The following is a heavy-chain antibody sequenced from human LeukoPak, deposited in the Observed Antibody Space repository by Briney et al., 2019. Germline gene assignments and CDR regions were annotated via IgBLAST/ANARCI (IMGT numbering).Heavy chain of an antibody. D-gene: IGHD4-11*01. V-gene: IGHV3-21*01. J-gene: IGHJ6*03. CDR3: ARTKNLCSKSEHYYYYMDV. CDR1: GFTFSSYS. Sequence: PGGSLRLSCAASGFTFSSYSMNWVRQAPGKGLEWVSSISSSSSYIYYADSVKGRFTISRDNAKNSLYLQMNSLRAEDTAVYYCARTKNLCSKSEHYYYYMDVWGKGTTVTVSS. CDR2: ISSSSSYI.